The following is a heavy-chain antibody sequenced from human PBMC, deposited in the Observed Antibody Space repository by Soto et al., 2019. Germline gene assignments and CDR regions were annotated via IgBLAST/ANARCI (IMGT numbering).Heavy chain of an antibody. J-gene: IGHJ3*02. V-gene: IGHV1-3*01. CDR3: ARGGLVDAFDI. D-gene: IGHD6-6*01. CDR1: GYTFTSYT. Sequence: ASVKVSCKASGYTFTSYTMHWVRQAPGQRLEWMGWINAGNGNTKYSQKFQGRVTITRVTSASTAYMELSSLRSEDTAVYYCARGGLVDAFDIWGQGTMVTVSS. CDR2: INAGNGNT.